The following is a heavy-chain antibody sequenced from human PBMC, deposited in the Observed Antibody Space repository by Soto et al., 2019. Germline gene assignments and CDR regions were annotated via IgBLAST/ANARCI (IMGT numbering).Heavy chain of an antibody. D-gene: IGHD1-1*01. V-gene: IGHV6-1*01. CDR1: GDSVSSNSAT. Sequence: SQTLSLTCAISGDSVSSNSATWNWIRQSPSRGLEWLGRTYYRSKWYSDYAPSVKSRIAINPDTSKNQFSLHLNSVVPEDTAVYYCGRAHLGTDRYVLEPFDPWGQGTLVIVSS. J-gene: IGHJ5*02. CDR2: TYYRSKWYS. CDR3: GRAHLGTDRYVLEPFDP.